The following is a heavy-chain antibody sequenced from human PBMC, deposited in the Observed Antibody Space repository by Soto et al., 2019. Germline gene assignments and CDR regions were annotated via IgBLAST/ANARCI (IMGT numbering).Heavy chain of an antibody. CDR1: GGSISSYY. CDR3: ARDCSSTSCKDYYGMDV. V-gene: IGHV4-4*07. D-gene: IGHD2-2*01. Sequence: SETLSLTCTVSGGSISSYYWSWIRQPAGKGLEWIGRIYTSGSTNYNPSLKSRVTMSVDTSKNQFSLKLSSVTAADTAVYYCARDCSSTSCKDYYGMDVWGQGTTVTVSS. CDR2: IYTSGST. J-gene: IGHJ6*02.